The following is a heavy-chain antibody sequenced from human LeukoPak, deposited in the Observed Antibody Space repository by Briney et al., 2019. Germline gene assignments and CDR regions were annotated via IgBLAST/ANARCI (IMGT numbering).Heavy chain of an antibody. CDR3: ARVGAVVPHYYYGMDV. V-gene: IGHV1-69*04. Sequence: SVKVSCKASGGTFSSYAISWVRQAPGQGLEWMGRIIPILGIANYAQKFQGRVTITADKSTSTAYMELSSLRSEDTAVYYCARVGAVVPHYYYGMDVWGQGTTVTVSS. CDR2: IIPILGIA. D-gene: IGHD6-19*01. CDR1: GGTFSSYA. J-gene: IGHJ6*02.